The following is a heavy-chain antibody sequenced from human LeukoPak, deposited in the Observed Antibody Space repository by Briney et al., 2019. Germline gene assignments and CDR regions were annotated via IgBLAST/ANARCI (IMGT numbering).Heavy chain of an antibody. CDR1: GGSITDYY. J-gene: IGHJ2*01. Sequence: PSETLSLTCTVSGGSITDYYWTWIRQPPGKGLEWIGYIYYSGSTDYNPSLKSRVTMSLDTSKKQFSLRLSSVTAADMAVYYCARPLGYGFVRWYFDLWGRGTQVTVSS. D-gene: IGHD3/OR15-3a*01. CDR2: IYYSGST. V-gene: IGHV4-59*01. CDR3: ARPLGYGFVRWYFDL.